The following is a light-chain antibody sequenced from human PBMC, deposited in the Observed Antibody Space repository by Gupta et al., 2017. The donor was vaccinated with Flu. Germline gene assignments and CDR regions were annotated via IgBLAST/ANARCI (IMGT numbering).Light chain of an antibody. CDR3: QVWDSSSDPPVV. CDR1: NIGSKS. CDR2: DGS. Sequence: YVLTQSPSLSVAPGQKGSITCGGNNIGSKSVHWYQQKPGQAPVLVVYDGSDRPSGIPERFSGSNSGNTATLTISRVQAGDEADYYCQVWDSSSDPPVVFGGGTKLTVL. V-gene: IGLV3-21*02. J-gene: IGLJ2*01.